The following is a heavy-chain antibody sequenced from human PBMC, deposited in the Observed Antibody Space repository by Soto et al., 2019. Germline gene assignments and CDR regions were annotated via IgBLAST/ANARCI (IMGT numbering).Heavy chain of an antibody. J-gene: IGHJ4*02. V-gene: IGHV3-23*01. CDR1: GFTFSSYA. CDR3: AKDLHDFWSGYAFDY. CDR2: ISGSGGGT. D-gene: IGHD3-3*01. Sequence: PGGSLRLSCAASGFTFSSYAMSWVRQAPGKGLEWVSAISGSGGGTYYADSVKGRFTISRDNSKNTLYLQMNSLRAEDTAVYYCAKDLHDFWSGYAFDYWGQGTLVTVSS.